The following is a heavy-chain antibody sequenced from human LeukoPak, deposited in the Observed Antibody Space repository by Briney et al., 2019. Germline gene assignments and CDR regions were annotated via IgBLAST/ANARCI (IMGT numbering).Heavy chain of an antibody. CDR1: GGSFSGYY. CDR2: INHSGST. V-gene: IGHV4-34*01. Sequence: SETLSLTCAVYGGSFSGYYWSWIRQPPGKGLEWIGEINHSGSTNYNPSLKSRVTISVDTSKNQFSLKLSSVTAADTAVYYCARASSSSRTFDYWGQGTLVTVSS. J-gene: IGHJ4*02. D-gene: IGHD6-13*01. CDR3: ARASSSSRTFDY.